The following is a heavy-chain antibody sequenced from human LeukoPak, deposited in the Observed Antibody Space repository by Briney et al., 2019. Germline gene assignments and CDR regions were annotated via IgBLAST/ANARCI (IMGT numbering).Heavy chain of an antibody. J-gene: IGHJ6*03. CDR2: INHSGST. Sequence: SETLSLTCAVYGGSFSGYYWSWIRQPPGKGLEWIGEINHSGSTNYNPSLKSRVTISVDTSKNQFSLKLSSVTAADTAVYYCARHAPYGCYYYYMDVWGKGTTVTISS. V-gene: IGHV4-34*01. D-gene: IGHD2-2*01. CDR3: ARHAPYGCYYYYMDV. CDR1: GGSFSGYY.